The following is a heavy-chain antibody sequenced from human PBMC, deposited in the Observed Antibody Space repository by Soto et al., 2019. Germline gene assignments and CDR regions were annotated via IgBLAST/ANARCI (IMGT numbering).Heavy chain of an antibody. CDR2: ISYDGSKK. CDR1: GFTCSNHA. V-gene: IGHV3-30-3*01. D-gene: IGHD6-13*01. CDR3: ARDRRSSSWSIDY. Sequence: GGPMRLCYAAAGFTCSNHAVHWVRKAQGKGLEWVALISYDGSKKYYGDSVKGRFTISRDNSKNTLYLQMNSLRAEDTAVYYCARDRRSSSWSIDYWGQGILVTVSS. J-gene: IGHJ4*02.